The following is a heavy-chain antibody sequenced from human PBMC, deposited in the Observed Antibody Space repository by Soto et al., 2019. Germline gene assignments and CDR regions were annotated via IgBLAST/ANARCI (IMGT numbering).Heavy chain of an antibody. CDR3: ATDDYGIFPY. Sequence: HVQLVQSGTEVKKPGASVRVSCMVSGYPFTTYYIHWVRQAPGQGLEWMGWIDPRSGGTVYEQKFQGRGTMTRDTSISTVYMGLSGLTSDDTALYYCATDDYGIFPYWGQGSLVTVSS. D-gene: IGHD3-10*01. V-gene: IGHV1-2*02. J-gene: IGHJ4*02. CDR1: GYPFTTYY. CDR2: IDPRSGGT.